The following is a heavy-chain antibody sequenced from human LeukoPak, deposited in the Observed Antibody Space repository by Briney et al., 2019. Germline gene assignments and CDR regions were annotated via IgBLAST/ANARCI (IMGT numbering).Heavy chain of an antibody. J-gene: IGHJ6*03. CDR1: GGSFSGYY. Sequence: SETLSLTCAVYGGSFSGYYWSWIRQPPGKGLEWIGEIHHSGSTNYNPSLKSRVTISVDTSKNQFSLKLNSVTAADTSEYYCARWRGIDLGLYYYYYMDVWGKGTTVTVSS. CDR2: IHHSGST. CDR3: ARWRGIDLGLYYYYYMDV. D-gene: IGHD3-16*01. V-gene: IGHV4-34*01.